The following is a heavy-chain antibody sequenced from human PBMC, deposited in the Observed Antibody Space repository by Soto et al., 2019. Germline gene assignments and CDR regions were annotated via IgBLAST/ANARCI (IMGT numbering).Heavy chain of an antibody. CDR2: ISHGGSP. CDR1: GGSVSSGVFS. Sequence: SETLSLTCAVSGGSVSSGVFSWNWIRQPPGQGLEWIGYISHGGSPHYTPSLRSRVSISVDRSTNVISLNLTSMTPADTAVYFCDRGHYYYAMDVWGQGTTVTVSS. CDR3: DRGHYYYAMDV. V-gene: IGHV4-30-2*01. J-gene: IGHJ6*02.